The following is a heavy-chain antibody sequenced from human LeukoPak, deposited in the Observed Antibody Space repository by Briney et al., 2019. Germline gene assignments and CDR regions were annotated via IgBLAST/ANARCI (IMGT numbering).Heavy chain of an antibody. V-gene: IGHV1-46*01. J-gene: IGHJ4*02. Sequence: ASVKVSCKASGYTFPSYFMHWVRQAPGQGLEWMGIINPTGGSTTYAQKFQGRVTMTRDTSTSTVYMELSSLRSDDTAVYYCARDSSGWRTWGQGTLVTVSS. CDR1: GYTFPSYF. D-gene: IGHD6-19*01. CDR3: ARDSSGWRT. CDR2: INPTGGST.